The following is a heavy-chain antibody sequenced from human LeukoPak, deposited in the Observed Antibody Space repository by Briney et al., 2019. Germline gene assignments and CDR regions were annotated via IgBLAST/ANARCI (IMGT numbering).Heavy chain of an antibody. CDR3: AKGSGRIWFGAYQIIGAFGI. V-gene: IGHV3-23*01. CDR2: ISGSGGST. D-gene: IGHD3-10*01. Sequence: GGSLRLSCAASGFTFSSYAMSWVRQAPGKGLVWVSAISGSGGSTYYADSVKGRFTISRDNAKNSLYLQMNSLRAEDTALYYCAKGSGRIWFGAYQIIGAFGIWGQGTMVTVSS. J-gene: IGHJ3*02. CDR1: GFTFSSYA.